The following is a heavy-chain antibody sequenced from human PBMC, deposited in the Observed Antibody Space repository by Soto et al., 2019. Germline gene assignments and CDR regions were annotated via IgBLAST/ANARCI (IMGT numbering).Heavy chain of an antibody. J-gene: IGHJ1*01. CDR3: SKWWGYGSS. D-gene: IGHD3-10*01. CDR2: IKNNNVKT. V-gene: IGHV3-23*01. CDR1: GFNFSSHS. Sequence: EVHLLESGGGLVQPGGSLRLSCAASGFNFSSHSMTWVRQAPGKGLEWISGIKNNNVKTFYAESVKGRFTISRDNSKNKVSLQMTSLRAVGTARYFFSKWWGYGSSWGQGTLVIVSS.